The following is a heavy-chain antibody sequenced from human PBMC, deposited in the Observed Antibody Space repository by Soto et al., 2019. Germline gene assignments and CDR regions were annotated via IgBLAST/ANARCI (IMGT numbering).Heavy chain of an antibody. Sequence: GGSLRLSCTASGFTFGDYAMSWFRQAPGKGLEWVGFIRSKAYGGTTEYAASVKGRFTISRDDSKSIAYLQMNSLKTEDTAVYYCTSSGDFGDYVWGSRTHWGQGTLVTVSS. CDR1: GFTFGDYA. CDR3: TSSGDFGDYVWGSRTH. J-gene: IGHJ4*02. D-gene: IGHD3-16*01. V-gene: IGHV3-49*03. CDR2: IRSKAYGGTT.